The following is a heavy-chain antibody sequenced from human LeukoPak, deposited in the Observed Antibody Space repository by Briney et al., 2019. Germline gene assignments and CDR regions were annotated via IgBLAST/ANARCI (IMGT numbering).Heavy chain of an antibody. CDR2: IYYSGST. Sequence: SETLSLTCTVSGGSISSYYWSWIRQPPGKGLEWIGYIYYSGSTNYNPSLKSRVTISVGTSKNQFSLKLSSVTAADTAVYYCARNYYDSSGFGYWGQGTLVTVSS. CDR1: GGSISSYY. D-gene: IGHD3-22*01. CDR3: ARNYYDSSGFGY. V-gene: IGHV4-59*01. J-gene: IGHJ4*02.